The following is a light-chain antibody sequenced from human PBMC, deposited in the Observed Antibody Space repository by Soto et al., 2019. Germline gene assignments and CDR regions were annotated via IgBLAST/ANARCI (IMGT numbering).Light chain of an antibody. CDR2: DAS. CDR1: QGISSA. J-gene: IGKJ2*01. Sequence: AIQLTQSPSSLSASVGDRVTITCRASQGISSALAWYQQKPGKAPKLLIYDASSLESGVPSRFSDSGSGTDFTLTISSLQPEDFATYYCQQFNSYPPFGQGTKLEIK. CDR3: QQFNSYPP. V-gene: IGKV1-13*02.